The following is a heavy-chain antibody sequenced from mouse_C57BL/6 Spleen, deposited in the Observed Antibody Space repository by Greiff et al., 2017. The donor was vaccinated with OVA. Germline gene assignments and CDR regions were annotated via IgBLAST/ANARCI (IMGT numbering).Heavy chain of an antibody. Sequence: QVQLQQSGAELVRPGTSVKLSCKASGYTFTSYWMHWVKQRPGQGLEWIGVIDPSDSYTNYNQKFKGKATLTVDTSSSTAYMQLSSLTSEDSAVYYCARGTYYSNYYYAMDYWGQGTSVTVSS. CDR1: GYTFTSYW. CDR3: ARGTYYSNYYYAMDY. D-gene: IGHD2-5*01. CDR2: IDPSDSYT. J-gene: IGHJ4*01. V-gene: IGHV1-59*01.